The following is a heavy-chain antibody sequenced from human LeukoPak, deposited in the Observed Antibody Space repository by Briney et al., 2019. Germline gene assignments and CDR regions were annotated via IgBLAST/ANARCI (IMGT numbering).Heavy chain of an antibody. D-gene: IGHD5-18*01. Sequence: GGSLRLSCAASGFTFSSYAMSWVRQAPGKGLEWVSSISDNGGNTYYADSVKGRFTISRDNSKNTLYLQMNSLRAEDTAVYYCAKVMNTAMGFDYWGQGTLVTVSS. CDR3: AKVMNTAMGFDY. V-gene: IGHV3-23*01. J-gene: IGHJ4*02. CDR1: GFTFSSYA. CDR2: ISDNGGNT.